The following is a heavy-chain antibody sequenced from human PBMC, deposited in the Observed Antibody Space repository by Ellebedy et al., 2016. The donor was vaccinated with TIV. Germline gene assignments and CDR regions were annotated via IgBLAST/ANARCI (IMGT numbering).Heavy chain of an antibody. J-gene: IGHJ3*02. V-gene: IGHV3-23*01. D-gene: IGHD3-10*01. CDR3: ATSFTMVRADAFDI. Sequence: SVKGRFTISRDNSKNTLFLQMNSLRAEDTAVYYCATSFTMVRADAFDIWGQGTMVTVSS.